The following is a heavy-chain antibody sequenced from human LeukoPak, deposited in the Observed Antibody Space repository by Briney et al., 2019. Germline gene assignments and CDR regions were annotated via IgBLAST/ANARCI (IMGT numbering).Heavy chain of an antibody. CDR3: ARETLGYCSGGSCYYERHYYYYYMDV. CDR1: GGSISSGSYY. J-gene: IGHJ6*03. CDR2: IYTSGST. V-gene: IGHV4-61*02. Sequence: SSETLSLTCTVSGGSISSGSYYWSWIRQPAGKGLEWIGRIYTSGSTNYNPSLKSRVTISVDTSKNQFSLKLSSVTAADTAVYYCARETLGYCSGGSCYYERHYYYYYMDVWGKGTTVTISS. D-gene: IGHD2-15*01.